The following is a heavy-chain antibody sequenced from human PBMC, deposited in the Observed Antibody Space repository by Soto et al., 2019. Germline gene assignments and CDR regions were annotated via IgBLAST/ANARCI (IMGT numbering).Heavy chain of an antibody. CDR2: IYWDDDK. V-gene: IGHV2-5*02. D-gene: IGHD5-18*01. Sequence: QITLKESGPTLVKPTQTLTLTCTFSGFSLSTSGVGAGWIRQPPGKALEWLALIYWDDDKRYSPSLKSRLTITKDTSKNQVVLTMTNMDPVDTATYYCAHSSPTALIRAEFDYWGQGTLVTVSS. J-gene: IGHJ4*02. CDR3: AHSSPTALIRAEFDY. CDR1: GFSLSTSGVG.